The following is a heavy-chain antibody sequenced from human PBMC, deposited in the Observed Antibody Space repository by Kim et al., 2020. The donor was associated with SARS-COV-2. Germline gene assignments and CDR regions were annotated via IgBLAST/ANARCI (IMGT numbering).Heavy chain of an antibody. CDR1: GGSISSTAKY. J-gene: IGHJ4*02. Sequence: SETLSLTCTVSGGSISSTAKYWGWMRQPPGKGLEWIGTVGTSYYSGSTYYNPSLRSRVTILLDTSKNQFSLKLSSVTAADTAIYFCTTAPGWGWFDVFYWGQGTLVSVSS. CDR2: VGTSYYSGST. D-gene: IGHD3-10*01. CDR3: TTAPGWGWFDVFY. V-gene: IGHV4-39*07.